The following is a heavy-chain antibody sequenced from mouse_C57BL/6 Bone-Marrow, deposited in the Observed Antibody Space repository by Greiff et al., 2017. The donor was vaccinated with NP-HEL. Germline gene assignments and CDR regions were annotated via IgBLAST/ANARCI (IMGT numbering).Heavy chain of an antibody. V-gene: IGHV6-6*01. Sequence: EVKVEESGGGLVQPGGSMKLSCAASGFTFSDAWMDWVRQSPEKGLEWVAEIRNKANNHATYYAESVKGRFTISRDDSKSSVYLQMNSVRAEDTGIYYCTRYHEGFAYWGQGTLVTVSA. J-gene: IGHJ3*01. CDR2: IRNKANNHAT. CDR3: TRYHEGFAY. CDR1: GFTFSDAW.